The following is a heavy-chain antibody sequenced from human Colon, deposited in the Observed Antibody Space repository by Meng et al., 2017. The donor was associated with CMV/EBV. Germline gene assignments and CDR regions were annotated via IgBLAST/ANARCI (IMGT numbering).Heavy chain of an antibody. V-gene: IGHV1-3*01. CDR2: INAGNGNT. Sequence: SGSTFTYYAIPWVRQAPGQGLEWMGRINAGNGNTDYSPTFQDRLTFSRDTSADTAYMELRSLTSEDTAVYYCARDGGWELPFSIDPWGQGTLVTVSS. CDR1: GSTFTYYA. CDR3: ARDGGWELPFSIDP. J-gene: IGHJ5*02. D-gene: IGHD1-26*01.